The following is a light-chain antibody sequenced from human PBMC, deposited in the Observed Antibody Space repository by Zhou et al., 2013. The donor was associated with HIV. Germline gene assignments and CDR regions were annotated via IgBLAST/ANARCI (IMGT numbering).Light chain of an antibody. CDR3: QQYDSPPWT. CDR2: GAS. V-gene: IGKV3D-15*01. J-gene: IGKJ1*01. Sequence: EIVMTQSPATLSVSPGERATLSCRASQSAGSNLAWYQQKPGQAPRLLIYGASTRATGIPDRFSGSGSGTDFTLTISRLEPEDFAVYFCQQYDSPPWTFGQGAKVEVK. CDR1: QSAGSN.